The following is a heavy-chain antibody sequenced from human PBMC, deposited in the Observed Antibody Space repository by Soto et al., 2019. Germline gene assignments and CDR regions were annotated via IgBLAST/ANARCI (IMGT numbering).Heavy chain of an antibody. Sequence: EVQLVESGGGLVQPGGSLRLSCAASGFTFSSYWMSWVRQAPGKGLEWVANIKQDGSEKYYVDSVKGRFTISRDNAKNSLCLQMNSLRAEDTAVYYCASSGVFDYYYMDVWGKGTTVTVSS. CDR3: ASSGVFDYYYMDV. D-gene: IGHD3-16*02. J-gene: IGHJ6*03. V-gene: IGHV3-7*01. CDR2: IKQDGSEK. CDR1: GFTFSSYW.